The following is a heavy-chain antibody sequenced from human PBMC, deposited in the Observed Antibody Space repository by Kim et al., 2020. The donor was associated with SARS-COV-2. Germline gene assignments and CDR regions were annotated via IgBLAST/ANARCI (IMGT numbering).Heavy chain of an antibody. CDR3: ASPRSFGSGPPPFDY. V-gene: IGHV3-30-3*01. CDR2: VSYDGSNK. CDR1: GFSFSSYA. J-gene: IGHJ4*01. D-gene: IGHD3-10*01. Sequence: GGSLRLSCAASGFSFSSYAMHWVRQAPGKGLEWVSVVSYDGSNKFYADSVKGRFTISRDNSQNTLYLQMNSLTTDDTAVYFCASPRSFGSGPPPFDYWG.